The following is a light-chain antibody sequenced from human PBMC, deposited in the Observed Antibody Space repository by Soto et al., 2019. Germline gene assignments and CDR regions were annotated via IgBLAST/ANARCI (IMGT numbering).Light chain of an antibody. CDR1: QYISRW. J-gene: IGKJ4*01. CDR2: TAS. CDR3: QQVDSFPLT. Sequence: IQMTQSPSSVSASVGDRITITCRASQYISRWLAWYQQKPGRAPNLLIYTASTLASGVPSRFSGSGSGTDFTLAISNLQPEDFATYYCQQVDSFPLTFGGGTKVEIK. V-gene: IGKV1D-12*01.